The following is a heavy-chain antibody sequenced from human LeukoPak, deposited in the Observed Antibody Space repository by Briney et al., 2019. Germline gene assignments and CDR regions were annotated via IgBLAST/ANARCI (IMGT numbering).Heavy chain of an antibody. J-gene: IGHJ4*02. CDR3: ARDDKWLQR. D-gene: IGHD6-19*01. CDR2: IYYSGST. Sequence: SETLSLTCTVSGGSVSSGSYYWSWIRQPPGKGLEWIGYIYYSGSTNCNPSLKSRVTISLDTSKNQISLKLSSVTAADTAVYYCARDDKWLQRWGQGTLVTVSS. CDR1: GGSVSSGSYY. V-gene: IGHV4-61*01.